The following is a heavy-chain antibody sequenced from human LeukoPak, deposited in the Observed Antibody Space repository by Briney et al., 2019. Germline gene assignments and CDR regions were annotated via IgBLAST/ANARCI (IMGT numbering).Heavy chain of an antibody. CDR2: INHSGST. D-gene: IGHD1-1*01. J-gene: IGHJ5*02. CDR1: GGSFSGYY. CDR3: ARESMGFTTSVLSWFDP. V-gene: IGHV4-34*01. Sequence: SETLSLTCAVYGGSFSGYYWSWIRQPPGKGLEWIGEINHSGSTNYNPSLKSQVTISVDTSKNQFSLKLSSVTAADTAVYYCARESMGFTTSVLSWFDPWGQGTLVTVSS.